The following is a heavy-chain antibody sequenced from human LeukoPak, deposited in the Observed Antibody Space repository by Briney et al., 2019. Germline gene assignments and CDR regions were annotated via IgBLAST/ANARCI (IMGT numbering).Heavy chain of an antibody. CDR2: ISGSGGTT. Sequence: QTGGSLRLSCAASGFTFSSYGMHWVRQAPGKGLEWVSTISGSGGTTYYADSVKGRLTISRDNSKNTLFLQMNSLRAVDTAVYYCVKDLRSSSSRGGFDSWGQGTLVTVSS. D-gene: IGHD6-6*01. CDR1: GFTFSSYG. J-gene: IGHJ4*02. V-gene: IGHV3-23*01. CDR3: VKDLRSSSSRGGFDS.